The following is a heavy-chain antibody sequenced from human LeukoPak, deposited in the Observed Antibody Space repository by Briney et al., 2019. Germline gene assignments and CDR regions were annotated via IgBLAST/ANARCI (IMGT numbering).Heavy chain of an antibody. CDR2: INPNSGDI. CDR1: EYTVTHYY. J-gene: IGHJ3*02. D-gene: IGHD3-10*01. CDR3: ARDGITMVRGVDDAFDI. Sequence: ASMKVSCKASEYTVTHYYIHWVRQAPGQGLEWMGWINPNSGDINYAKNFGGRVTMTRDTSISTAYMELMRLTSDDTAVYYCARDGITMVRGVDDAFDIWGEGTMVTVSS. V-gene: IGHV1-2*02.